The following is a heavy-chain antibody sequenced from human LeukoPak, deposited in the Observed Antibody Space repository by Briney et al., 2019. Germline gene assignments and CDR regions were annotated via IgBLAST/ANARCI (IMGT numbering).Heavy chain of an antibody. CDR1: GFTFSSYA. V-gene: IGHV3-23*01. Sequence: TGGSLRLSCAASGFTFSSYAMSWVRQAPGKRLERVSAISGSGGSTYYADSVKGRFTISRDNSKNTLYLQMNSLRAEDTAVYYCAKGGGNSVIYYYYGMDVWGQGTTVTVSS. J-gene: IGHJ6*02. CDR2: ISGSGGST. D-gene: IGHD4-23*01. CDR3: AKGGGNSVIYYYYGMDV.